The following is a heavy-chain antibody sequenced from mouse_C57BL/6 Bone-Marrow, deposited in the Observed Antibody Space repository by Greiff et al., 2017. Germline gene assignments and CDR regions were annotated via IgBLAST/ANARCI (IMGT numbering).Heavy chain of an antibody. CDR1: GFTFSSYA. CDR3: ARDDSYVYYFDY. J-gene: IGHJ2*01. Sequence: DVKLVESGGGLVKPGGSLKLSCAASGFTFSSYAMSWVRQTPEKRLEWVATISDGGSYTYYPDNVKGRFTISRDNAKNNLYLQMSHLKSEDTAMYYCARDDSYVYYFDYWGQGTTLTVSS. V-gene: IGHV5-4*01. CDR2: ISDGGSYT. D-gene: IGHD2-10*02.